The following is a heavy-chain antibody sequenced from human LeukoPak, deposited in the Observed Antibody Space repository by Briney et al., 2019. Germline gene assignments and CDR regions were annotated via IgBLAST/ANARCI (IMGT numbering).Heavy chain of an antibody. CDR3: ANPPLYDYVWALPPH. J-gene: IGHJ4*02. CDR2: IRSKAYGGTT. V-gene: IGHV3-49*03. Sequence: GGSLRLSCTASGFTFGDYAKSWFRQAPGKGLEWVGFIRSKAYGGTTEYAASVKGRFTISRDDSKSIAYLQMNSLRAEDTAVYYCANPPLYDYVWALPPHWGQGTLVTVSS. CDR1: GFTFGDYA. D-gene: IGHD3-16*01.